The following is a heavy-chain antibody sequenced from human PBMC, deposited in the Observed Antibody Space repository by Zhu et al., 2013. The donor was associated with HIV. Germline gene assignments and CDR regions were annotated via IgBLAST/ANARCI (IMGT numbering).Heavy chain of an antibody. J-gene: IGHJ4*02. CDR1: GGTFSMYV. CDR2: IIPIFGTA. D-gene: IGHD3-22*01. Sequence: VQLVQSGAEVKKPGSSVKVSCKASGGTFSMYVISWVRQAPGQGLEWMGGIIPIFGTANYAQKFQGRVTITADKSTSTAYMELSSLRSEDTAVYYCARGISSGQVLAFDYWGQGTLVTVSS. V-gene: IGHV1-69*06. CDR3: ARGISSGQVLAFDY.